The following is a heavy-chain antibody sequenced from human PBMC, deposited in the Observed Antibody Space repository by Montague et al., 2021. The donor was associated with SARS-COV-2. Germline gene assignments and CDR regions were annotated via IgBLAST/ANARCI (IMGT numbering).Heavy chain of an antibody. Sequence: SETLSLTCTVSGGSISSYYWSWIRQPPGKGLEWIGYIYYSGSTNYNPSLKSRVTISVDTSKNQFSLKLSSVTAADTAVYYCAREGLGYCSSTSCYRGFDYWGQRTLVTVSS. CDR3: AREGLGYCSSTSCYRGFDY. CDR2: IYYSGST. CDR1: GGSISSYY. V-gene: IGHV4-59*01. D-gene: IGHD2-2*02. J-gene: IGHJ4*02.